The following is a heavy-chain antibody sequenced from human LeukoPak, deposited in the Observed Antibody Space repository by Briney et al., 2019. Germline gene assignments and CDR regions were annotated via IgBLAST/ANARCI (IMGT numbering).Heavy chain of an antibody. CDR2: INPSGGST. Sequence: ASVKVSCKASGYTFTSYYMHWVRQAPGQGLEWMGIINPSGGSTSYAQKFQGRVTMTRDTSTSTVYMELSSLRSEDTAVYYCARGRGVRGVRHPNDYWGQGTLVTVSS. CDR1: GYTFTSYY. J-gene: IGHJ4*02. V-gene: IGHV1-46*01. D-gene: IGHD3-10*01. CDR3: ARGRGVRGVRHPNDY.